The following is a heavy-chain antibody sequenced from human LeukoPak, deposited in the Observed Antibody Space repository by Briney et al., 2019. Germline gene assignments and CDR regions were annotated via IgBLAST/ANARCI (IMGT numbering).Heavy chain of an antibody. V-gene: IGHV3-66*01. Sequence: GGSLRLSCAASGFTFSSYWMSWVRQAPGKGLEWVSLLSNTENSFYADSVKGRFTLSRDIFNNTLYLHMHSLRGEDTAVYFCARAIGVVDCGTQTCYPYHFDKWGRGTLVTVSS. CDR1: GFTFSSYW. CDR3: ARAIGVVDCGTQTCYPYHFDK. D-gene: IGHD2-21*01. CDR2: LSNTENS. J-gene: IGHJ4*02.